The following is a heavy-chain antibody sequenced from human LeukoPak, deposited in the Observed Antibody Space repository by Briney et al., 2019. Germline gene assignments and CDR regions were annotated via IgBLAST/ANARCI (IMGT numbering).Heavy chain of an antibody. Sequence: GGSLRLSCAASGFTFSSYWMSWVRQAPGKGLEWVANIKQDGSEKYYVDSVKGRFTISRDNAKNSLYLQMNSLRAEDTAVYYCARDSPGDYYYYYGMDVWGQGTTVTVSS. D-gene: IGHD1-26*01. CDR1: GFTFSSYW. CDR2: IKQDGSEK. CDR3: ARDSPGDYYYYYGMDV. J-gene: IGHJ6*02. V-gene: IGHV3-7*03.